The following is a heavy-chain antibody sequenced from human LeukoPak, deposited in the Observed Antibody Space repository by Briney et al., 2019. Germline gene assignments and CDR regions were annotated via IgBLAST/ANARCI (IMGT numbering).Heavy chain of an antibody. D-gene: IGHD3-9*01. Sequence: GGSLRLSCAASGFTFSSYWMHWVRQAPGKGRVWVSRINSDGSSTSYADSVKGRFTISRDNAKNTLYLQMNSLRAEDTAVYYCARAAYDILTGYYRTPYGMDVWGKGTTVIVSS. CDR3: ARAAYDILTGYYRTPYGMDV. CDR2: INSDGSST. CDR1: GFTFSSYW. J-gene: IGHJ6*04. V-gene: IGHV3-74*01.